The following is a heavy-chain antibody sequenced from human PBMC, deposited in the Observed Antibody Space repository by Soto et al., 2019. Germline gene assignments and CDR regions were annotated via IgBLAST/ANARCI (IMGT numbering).Heavy chain of an antibody. D-gene: IGHD2-8*02. CDR3: AKVAYDCTGGTCPLFYFDY. V-gene: IGHV3-23*01. CDR1: RFPFSTYA. Sequence: VGSLRLSCAASRFPFSTYAMSWVRQAPVNGLEWVSCITGGGRNAYYADSVKGRFTISRDNSKNTIYLQMDSLRAEDTAVYYCAKVAYDCTGGTCPLFYFDYWGQGTLVTVSS. J-gene: IGHJ4*02. CDR2: ITGGGRNA.